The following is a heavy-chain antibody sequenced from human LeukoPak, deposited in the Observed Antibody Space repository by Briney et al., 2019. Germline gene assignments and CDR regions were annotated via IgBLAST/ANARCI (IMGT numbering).Heavy chain of an antibody. V-gene: IGHV4-39*01. J-gene: IGHJ4*02. D-gene: IGHD1-26*01. CDR1: GGSISSSSYY. Sequence: SETLSLTRTVSGGSISSSSYYWGWIRQPPGKGLEWIGSIYYSGSTYYNPSLKSRVTISVDTSKNQFSLKLSSVTAADTAVYYCAREKVGATSDYFDYWGQGTLVTVSS. CDR3: AREKVGATSDYFDY. CDR2: IYYSGST.